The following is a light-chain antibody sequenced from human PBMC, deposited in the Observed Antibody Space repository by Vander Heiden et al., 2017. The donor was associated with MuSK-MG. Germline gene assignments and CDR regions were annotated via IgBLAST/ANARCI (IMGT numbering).Light chain of an antibody. V-gene: IGKV1-33*01. CDR3: QQYYNVPLT. CDR2: DAS. J-gene: IGKJ5*01. Sequence: DIQMTQSPSSLSASVGDRVTITCQASQDISNYLNWYQQKPGKAPKLLIYDASNLETGVPSRFSGSGSGTDFTFTIRSLQPEDVATYYCQQYYNVPLTFGQGTRLEIK. CDR1: QDISNY.